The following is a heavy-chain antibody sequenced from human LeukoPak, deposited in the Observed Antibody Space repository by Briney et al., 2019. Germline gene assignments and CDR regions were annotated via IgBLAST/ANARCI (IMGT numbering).Heavy chain of an antibody. D-gene: IGHD6-19*01. Sequence: GGSLRLSCAASGFTFSTFAMIWVRQPPGKGLEWVSSIFPSGGEIHYADSVKGRFTMSRDTSQNTLYLQMNSLRAEDTAVYYCAKCTSGWFEDYWGQGTLVTVTS. J-gene: IGHJ4*02. CDR3: AKCTSGWFEDY. CDR1: GFTFSTFA. CDR2: IFPSGGEI. V-gene: IGHV3-23*01.